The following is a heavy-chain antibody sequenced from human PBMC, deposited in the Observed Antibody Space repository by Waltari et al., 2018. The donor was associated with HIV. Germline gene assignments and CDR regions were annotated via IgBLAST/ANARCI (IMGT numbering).Heavy chain of an antibody. V-gene: IGHV3-7*01. J-gene: IGHJ4*02. Sequence: EVQLVESGGGLVQPGGSLRVSCAASGFTFSNYCMHWVRQAPGKGLEWVANIKQDGSEKYYLDSVKGRFTISRDNPKNSLYLQMNSLRAEDTAIYYCARAYSGTYRIGDYWGQGTLVTVSS. D-gene: IGHD1-26*01. CDR2: IKQDGSEK. CDR3: ARAYSGTYRIGDY. CDR1: GFTFSNYC.